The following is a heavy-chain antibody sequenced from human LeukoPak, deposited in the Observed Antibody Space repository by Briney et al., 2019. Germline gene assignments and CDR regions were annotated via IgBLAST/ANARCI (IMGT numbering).Heavy chain of an antibody. D-gene: IGHD4-17*01. Sequence: GASVKVSCKASGYTFTSYDINWVRQATGQGLEWMGWMNPNSGNTGYAQKFQGRVTTTRNTSISTAYMELSSLRSEDTAVYYCARAPGGTTVTSSYYFDYWGQGTLVTVSS. CDR1: GYTFTSYD. J-gene: IGHJ4*02. CDR2: MNPNSGNT. CDR3: ARAPGGTTVTSSYYFDY. V-gene: IGHV1-8*01.